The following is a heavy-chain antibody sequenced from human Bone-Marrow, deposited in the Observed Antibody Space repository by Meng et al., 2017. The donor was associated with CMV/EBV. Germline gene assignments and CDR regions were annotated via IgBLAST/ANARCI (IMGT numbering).Heavy chain of an antibody. CDR2: ISYDGSNK. Sequence: GGSLRLSCAASGFTFDNYGMHWFRQTPGKGLEWVAVISYDGSNKYYADSVKGRFTISRDNSKNTLYLQMNSLRAEDTAVYYCARGGQEYFSSTSCYWYFDLWGRGPLVTIYS. D-gene: IGHD2-2*01. V-gene: IGHV3-30*19. J-gene: IGHJ2*01. CDR1: GFTFDNYG. CDR3: ARGGQEYFSSTSCYWYFDL.